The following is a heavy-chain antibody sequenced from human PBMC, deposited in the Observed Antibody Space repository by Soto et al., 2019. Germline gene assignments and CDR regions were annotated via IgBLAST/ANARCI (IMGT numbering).Heavy chain of an antibody. CDR3: AHCDCSSTSCYAFWFDP. CDR1: GFSLSTSGVG. D-gene: IGHD2-2*01. Sequence: SGPTLVNPTQTLTLPCTFSGFSLSTSGVGVGWIRQPPGKALEWLALIYWDDDKRYSPSLKSRLTITKDTSKNQVVLTMTNMDPVDTATYYCAHCDCSSTSCYAFWFDPWGQGTLVTVSS. J-gene: IGHJ5*02. CDR2: IYWDDDK. V-gene: IGHV2-5*02.